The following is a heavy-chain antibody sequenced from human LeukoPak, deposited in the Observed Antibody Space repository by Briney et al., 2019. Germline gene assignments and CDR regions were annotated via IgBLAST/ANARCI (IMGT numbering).Heavy chain of an antibody. V-gene: IGHV3-23*01. CDR3: ANFPDSASGRDAFDI. CDR1: GFTFSSFA. Sequence: QPGGSLRLSCAASGFTFSSFAMSWVRQAPGKGLEWISAISDSSGKTYYADSVKGRFTISRDNSKNTLYLQMNSLRAEDTAVYYCANFPDSASGRDAFDIWGQGAMVTVSS. CDR2: ISDSSGKT. J-gene: IGHJ3*02. D-gene: IGHD2-15*01.